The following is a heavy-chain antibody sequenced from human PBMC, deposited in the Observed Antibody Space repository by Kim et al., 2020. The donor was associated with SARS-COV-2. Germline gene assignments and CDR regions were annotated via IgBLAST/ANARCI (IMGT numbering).Heavy chain of an antibody. J-gene: IGHJ6*02. CDR1: GYTFTSYG. Sequence: ASVKVSCKASGYTFTSYGISWVRQAPGQGLEWMGWISAYNGNTNYAQKLQGRVTMTTDTSTSTAYMELRSLRSDDTAVYYCARDPRLDGVYSSGYDNPYYYYYYGMVVWGQGATVTVSS. V-gene: IGHV1-18*01. D-gene: IGHD3-22*01. CDR2: ISAYNGNT. CDR3: ARDPRLDGVYSSGYDNPYYYYYYGMVV.